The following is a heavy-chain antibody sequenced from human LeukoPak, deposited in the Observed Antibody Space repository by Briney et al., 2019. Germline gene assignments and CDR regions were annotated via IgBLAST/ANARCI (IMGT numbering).Heavy chain of an antibody. CDR2: IYHSGST. CDR3: ARHAPTPGYCTNGVCYTGVFDY. V-gene: IGHV4-38-2*01. CDR1: GHSISSGYY. Sequence: SETLSLTCAVSGHSISSGYYWGWIRQPPGKGLEWIGSIYHSGSTYYNPSLKSRVTISVDTSKNQFSLKLSSVTAADTAVYYCARHAPTPGYCTNGVCYTGVFDYWGRGTLVTVSS. D-gene: IGHD2-8*01. J-gene: IGHJ4*02.